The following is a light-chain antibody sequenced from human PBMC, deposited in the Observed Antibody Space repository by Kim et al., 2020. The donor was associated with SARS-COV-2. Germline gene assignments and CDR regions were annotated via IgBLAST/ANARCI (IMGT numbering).Light chain of an antibody. CDR1: SGHSSYA. J-gene: IGLJ3*02. V-gene: IGLV4-69*01. Sequence: QPVLTQSPSASASLGSSVKLTCTLSSGHSSYAIAWHQQQPEKGPRYVMKLKSDGTHSKGDGIPDRFPGSSSGAERYLTISSLQSEDEADYYCQTWGTGIRVFGGGTQLTVL. CDR3: QTWGTGIRV. CDR2: LKSDGTH.